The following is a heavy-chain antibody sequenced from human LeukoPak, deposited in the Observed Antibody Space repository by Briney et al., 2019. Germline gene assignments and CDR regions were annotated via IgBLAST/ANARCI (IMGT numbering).Heavy chain of an antibody. V-gene: IGHV4-31*03. D-gene: IGHD2-2*01. CDR1: GGSISSGGYY. CDR3: ARDSRTSYCSSTSCYWWFDP. CDR2: IYYSGST. J-gene: IGHJ5*02. Sequence: SQTLSLTCTVSGGSISSGGYYWSWIRQHPGKGLEWIGYIYYSGSTYYNPSLKSRVTISVDTSKNQFSLKLSSVTAADTAAYYSARDSRTSYCSSTSCYWWFDPWGQGTLVTVSS.